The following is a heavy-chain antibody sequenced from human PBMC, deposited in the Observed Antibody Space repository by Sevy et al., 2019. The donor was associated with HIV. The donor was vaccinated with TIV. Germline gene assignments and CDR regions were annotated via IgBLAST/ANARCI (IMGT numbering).Heavy chain of an antibody. V-gene: IGHV3-23*01. CDR2: ISGSGGST. CDR3: ANLAGYSSSPDGMDV. J-gene: IGHJ6*02. CDR1: GFTFSSYA. D-gene: IGHD6-13*01. Sequence: GESLKISCAASGFTFSSYAMSWVRQAPGKGLEWVSAISGSGGSTYYADSVKGRFTISRDNSKNTLYLQMNSLRAEDTAVYYGANLAGYSSSPDGMDVWGQGTTVTVSS.